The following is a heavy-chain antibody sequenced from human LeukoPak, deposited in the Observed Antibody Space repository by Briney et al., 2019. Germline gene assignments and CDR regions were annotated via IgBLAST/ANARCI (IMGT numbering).Heavy chain of an antibody. V-gene: IGHV1-18*01. CDR3: ARGSNVDTAMVPDY. CDR2: ISAYNGNT. J-gene: IGHJ4*02. D-gene: IGHD5-18*01. CDR1: GYTFTSYG. Sequence: VASVKVSCKASGYTFTSYGICWVRQAPGQGLEWMGWISAYNGNTNYAQKLQGRVTMTTDTSTSTAYMELRSLRSDDTAVYYCARGSNVDTAMVPDYWGQGTLVTVSS.